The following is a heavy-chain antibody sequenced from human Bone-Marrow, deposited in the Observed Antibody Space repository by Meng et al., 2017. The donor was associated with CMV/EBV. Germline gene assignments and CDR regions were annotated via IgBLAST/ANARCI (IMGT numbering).Heavy chain of an antibody. J-gene: IGHJ4*02. CDR3: ARDYYDSSGYYDY. CDR1: GFTFDDYG. CDR2: INWNGGST. D-gene: IGHD3-22*01. V-gene: IGHV3-20*01. Sequence: GGSLRLTCAASGFTFDDYGMSWVRQAPGKGLEWVSGINWNGGSTGYADSVKGRFTISRDNAKNSLYLQMNSLRAEDTALYHCARDYYDSSGYYDYWGQGTLVTVYS.